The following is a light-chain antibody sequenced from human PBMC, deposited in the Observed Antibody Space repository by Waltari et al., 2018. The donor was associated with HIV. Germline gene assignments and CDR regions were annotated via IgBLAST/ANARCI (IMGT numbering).Light chain of an antibody. CDR2: AAS. CDR3: QQSYSTPRT. CDR1: MSISSY. V-gene: IGKV1-39*01. Sequence: DRQMTQCPSSLSASVGERVTSTCRASMSISSYLNWYQKRPGTAPKLLIYAASSLQSVVPSRFSGIGSGTDFTLTISSLQPEDFATYYCQQSYSTPRTFGQGTKVEIK. J-gene: IGKJ1*01.